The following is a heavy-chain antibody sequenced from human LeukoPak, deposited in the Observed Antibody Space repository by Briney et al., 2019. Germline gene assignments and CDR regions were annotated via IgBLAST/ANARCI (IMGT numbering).Heavy chain of an antibody. CDR2: IIPIFGTA. D-gene: IGHD6-13*01. V-gene: IGHV1-69*05. CDR3: ARRGGIAAAHFDY. CDR1: GGTFSSYA. J-gene: IGHJ4*02. Sequence: SVKVSCKASGGTFSSYAISWVRQAPGQGLERMGGIIPIFGTANYAQKFQGRVTITTDESTSTAYMELSSLRSEDTAVYYCARRGGIAAAHFDYWGQGTLVTVSS.